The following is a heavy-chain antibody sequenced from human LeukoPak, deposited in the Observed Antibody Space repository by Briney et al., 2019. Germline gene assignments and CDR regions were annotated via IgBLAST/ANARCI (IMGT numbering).Heavy chain of an antibody. CDR2: IYPGDSDT. CDR1: GYHFTSYW. V-gene: IGHV5-51*01. J-gene: IGHJ4*02. CDR3: ARLPVADPFFDY. Sequence: GESLQISCKGSGYHFTSYWIGWGRQVPGKGLGWMGIIYPGDSDTRYSPSFQGQVTISADKSISTAYLQWSSLKASDTAMYYCARLPVADPFFDYWGQGTLVTVSS. D-gene: IGHD6-19*01.